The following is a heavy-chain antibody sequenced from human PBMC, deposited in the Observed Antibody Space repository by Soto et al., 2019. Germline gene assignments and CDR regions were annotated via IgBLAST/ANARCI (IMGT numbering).Heavy chain of an antibody. CDR3: TSDTFGLGDT. Sequence: MQMVESGGGSVQPGGSLRLSCAASGFPVSHYWMHWVRQTPGQGLVWVSRINPAGTITNYADSVEGRFTISRSNADSALFLHMNSLGSEDTAIFYCTSDTFGLGDTWGQGTLVTVSS. J-gene: IGHJ4*02. D-gene: IGHD3-16*01. V-gene: IGHV3-74*01. CDR1: GFPVSHYW. CDR2: INPAGTIT.